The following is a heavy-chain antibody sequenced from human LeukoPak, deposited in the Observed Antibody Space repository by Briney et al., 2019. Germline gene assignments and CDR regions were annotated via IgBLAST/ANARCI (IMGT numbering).Heavy chain of an antibody. D-gene: IGHD3-10*01. CDR3: ARDGVEGGSGSLRLDY. CDR1: GGTFSSYA. V-gene: IGHV1-69*05. CDR2: IIPIFGTA. J-gene: IGHJ4*02. Sequence: SVKVSCKASGGTFSSYAISWVRQAPGQGLEWMERIIPIFGTANYAQKFQGRVTITTDESTSTAYMELSSLRSEDTAVYYCARDGVEGGSGSLRLDYWGQGTLVTVSS.